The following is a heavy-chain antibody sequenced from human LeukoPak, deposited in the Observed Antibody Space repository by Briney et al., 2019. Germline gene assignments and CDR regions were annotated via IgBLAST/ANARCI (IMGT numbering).Heavy chain of an antibody. J-gene: IGHJ3*02. V-gene: IGHV1-8*01. CDR3: ARAAYCGGACYSRGDDAFDI. CDR1: GYTFTSYD. Sequence: AASVKVSCKASGYTFTSYDINWVRQATGQGLEWMGWMNPNSGNTGYAQKFQGRVTMTRNTSISTAYMELSSLRSEDTAVYYCARAAYCGGACYSRGDDAFDIWGQGTMVTVSS. CDR2: MNPNSGNT. D-gene: IGHD2-21*02.